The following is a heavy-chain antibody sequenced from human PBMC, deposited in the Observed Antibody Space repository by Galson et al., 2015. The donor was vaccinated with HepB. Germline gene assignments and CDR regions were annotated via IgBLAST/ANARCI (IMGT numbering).Heavy chain of an antibody. J-gene: IGHJ4*02. CDR2: IYYNGTI. D-gene: IGHD6-25*01. CDR3: ARDVAGRGFFDY. CDR1: GDSISSGDDY. Sequence: TLSLTCTVSGDSISSGDDYWTWLRQHPGKGLEWIGDIYYNGTIYYIPSLKSRLTISVDTSKNQFSLKLTSVTAADTAVYYCARDVAGRGFFDYWGQGTLVTVSS. V-gene: IGHV4-31*03.